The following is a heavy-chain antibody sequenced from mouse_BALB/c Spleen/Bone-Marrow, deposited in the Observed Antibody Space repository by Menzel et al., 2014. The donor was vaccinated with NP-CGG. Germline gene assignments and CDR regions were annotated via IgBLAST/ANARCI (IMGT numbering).Heavy chain of an antibody. CDR1: GFTFSNYG. J-gene: IGHJ3*01. CDR3: ARGLFYVAYGPGFAY. V-gene: IGHV5-6-3*01. D-gene: IGHD2-13*01. Sequence: EVQLQQSGGGLVQPGGSLKLSCAASGFTFSNYGMSWVRQTPDKRLDLVATINSNGGTTYYPDSVKGRFTISRDNAKNSLSLQMSGLTSYDTAMYFCARGLFYVAYGPGFAYWGRGTLGTDAA. CDR2: INSNGGTT.